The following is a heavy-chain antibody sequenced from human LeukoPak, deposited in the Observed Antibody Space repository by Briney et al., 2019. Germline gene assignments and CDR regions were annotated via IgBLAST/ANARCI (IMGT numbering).Heavy chain of an antibody. D-gene: IGHD6-6*01. V-gene: IGHV3-7*01. CDR1: GFTFSNYW. CDR2: IKQDGSQK. CDR3: ARESFAARWD. Sequence: AGGSLRLSCAASGFTFSNYWMNWVRQAPGKGLEWVANIKQDGSQKSYVDSVKGRFTISRDNANNLLYLQMNSLRAEDTAVYYCARESFAARWDWGQGTLVTVSS. J-gene: IGHJ4*02.